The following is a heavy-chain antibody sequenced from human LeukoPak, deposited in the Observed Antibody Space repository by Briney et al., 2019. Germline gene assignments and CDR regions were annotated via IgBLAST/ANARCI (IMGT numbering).Heavy chain of an antibody. V-gene: IGHV3-23*01. Sequence: PGGSLRLSCAASGFTFNKYAMTWVRQAPGKGLEWVSAVSGRGDSTYYADSVKGRFTISRDNSKNTLYLQMNSLRAEDTAVYHCAKAPPAATNYYYGMDVWGQGTTVTVSS. J-gene: IGHJ6*02. D-gene: IGHD2-15*01. CDR3: AKAPPAATNYYYGMDV. CDR2: VSGRGDST. CDR1: GFTFNKYA.